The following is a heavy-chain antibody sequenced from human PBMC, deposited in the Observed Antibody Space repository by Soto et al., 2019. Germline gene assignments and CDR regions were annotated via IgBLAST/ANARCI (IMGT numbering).Heavy chain of an antibody. D-gene: IGHD6-13*01. Sequence: ASVKVSCKASGGTFSSYAISWVRQAPGQGLEWMGGINPIIGTANYAQKFQGRVTITTDESTSTAYMELSRLRSDDTAVYYCARDKSSWYYFDYWGQGTLVTAPQ. J-gene: IGHJ4*02. CDR1: GGTFSSYA. V-gene: IGHV1-69*05. CDR3: ARDKSSWYYFDY. CDR2: INPIIGTA.